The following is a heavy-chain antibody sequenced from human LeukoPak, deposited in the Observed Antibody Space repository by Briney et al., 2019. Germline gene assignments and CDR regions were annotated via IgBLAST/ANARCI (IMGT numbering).Heavy chain of an antibody. CDR1: GFSFSNYG. J-gene: IGHJ4*02. V-gene: IGHV3-23*01. Sequence: PGGSLRLSCAASGFSFSNYGMTWVRQAPGKGLEWVSSISGGGGSTNYADSVKGRFTISRDNSKDTLYLQMNSLRAEDTAVYYCAKSSYYDGSGYNREYYFDHWGQGTLVTVSS. CDR2: ISGGGGST. CDR3: AKSSYYDGSGYNREYYFDH. D-gene: IGHD3-22*01.